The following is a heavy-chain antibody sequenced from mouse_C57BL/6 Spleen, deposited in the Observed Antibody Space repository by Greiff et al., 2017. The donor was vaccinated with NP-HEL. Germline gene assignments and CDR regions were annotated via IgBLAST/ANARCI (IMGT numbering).Heavy chain of an antibody. D-gene: IGHD2-1*01. CDR3: ARDRELLLFAY. J-gene: IGHJ3*01. Sequence: EVQRVESGGGLVKPGGSLKLSCAASGFTFSSYAMSWVRQTPEKRLEWVATISDGGSYTYYPDNVQGRFTISRDNAKNNLYLQMSHLKSEDTAMYYCARDRELLLFAYWGKGTLVTVSA. CDR1: GFTFSSYA. CDR2: ISDGGSYT. V-gene: IGHV5-4*01.